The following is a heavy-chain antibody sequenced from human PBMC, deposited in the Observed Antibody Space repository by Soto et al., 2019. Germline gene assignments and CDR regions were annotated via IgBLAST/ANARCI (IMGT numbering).Heavy chain of an antibody. CDR3: ARVMDVVSYLGH. CDR1: GFSFNSYS. Sequence: QVQLVESGGGIVQPGTSLRLSCAASGFSFNSYSMHWVRQAPGKGLEWLALISFNGLNQHYEDSVAGRFTISRDTSKNTVFPDMNSLRPEDPGVYYCARVMDVVSYLGHWGQGTLVTVS. V-gene: IGHV3-30*04. CDR2: ISFNGLNQ. J-gene: IGHJ1*01. D-gene: IGHD2-2*03.